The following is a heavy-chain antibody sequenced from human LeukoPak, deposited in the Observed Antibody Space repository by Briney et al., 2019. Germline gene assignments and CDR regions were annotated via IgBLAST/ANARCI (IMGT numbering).Heavy chain of an antibody. Sequence: SETLSLTCTVSGGSISSYYWSWIRQPPGKGLEWIGYIYYSGSTNYNPSLKSRVTISVGTSKNQFSLKLSSVTAADTAVYYCARGPHHGYCSSTSCYLSYYYMDVWGKGTTVTVSS. J-gene: IGHJ6*03. CDR2: IYYSGST. CDR3: ARGPHHGYCSSTSCYLSYYYMDV. CDR1: GGSISSYY. D-gene: IGHD2-2*03. V-gene: IGHV4-59*01.